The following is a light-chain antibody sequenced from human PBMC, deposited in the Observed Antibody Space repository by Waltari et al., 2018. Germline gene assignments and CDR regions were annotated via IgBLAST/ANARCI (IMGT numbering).Light chain of an antibody. CDR3: CSYAGGTASIL. J-gene: IGLJ2*01. Sequence: QSALTQPASVSGSPGQSITISCTGTSSDVGSHNLVSWYQTHPGKAPKLMIYEDTKRPSGVSNRFSGSKSGNTASLTISGLQAEDEADYYCCSYAGGTASILLGGGTKLTVL. CDR2: EDT. CDR1: SSDVGSHNL. V-gene: IGLV2-23*01.